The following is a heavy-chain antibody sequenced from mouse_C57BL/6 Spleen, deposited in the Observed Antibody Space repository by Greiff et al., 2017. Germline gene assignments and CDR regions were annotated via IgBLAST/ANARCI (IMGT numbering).Heavy chain of an antibody. Sequence: QVQLQQPGTELVKPGASVKLSCKASGYTFTSYWMHWVKQRPGQGLEWIGNINPSNGGTNYNEKFKSKATLTVDTSSSTAYMQLSSLTSADSAVYYCARITTVVATDVWGTGTTVTVSS. V-gene: IGHV1-53*01. J-gene: IGHJ1*03. D-gene: IGHD1-1*01. CDR2: INPSNGGT. CDR1: GYTFTSYW. CDR3: ARITTVVATDV.